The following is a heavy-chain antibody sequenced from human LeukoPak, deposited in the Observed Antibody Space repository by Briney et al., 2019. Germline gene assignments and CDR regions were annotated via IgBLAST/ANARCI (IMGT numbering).Heavy chain of an antibody. Sequence: GASVKVSCKASGYIFTDYYMHWVRQAPGQELGWMGRINPNSGGTNYAQKFQGRVTMTRDTSISTAYMELSSLRSEDTAVYYCARLGDYWGQGTLVTVSS. CDR1: GYIFTDYY. V-gene: IGHV1/OR15-1*04. CDR3: ARLGDY. J-gene: IGHJ4*02. CDR2: INPNSGGT.